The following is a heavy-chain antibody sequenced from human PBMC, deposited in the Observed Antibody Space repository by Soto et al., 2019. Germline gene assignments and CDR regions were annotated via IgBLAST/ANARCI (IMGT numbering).Heavy chain of an antibody. CDR3: ARDPHYFWNSYFFAP. D-gene: IGHD1-7*01. CDR1: GYPFDTYG. J-gene: IGHJ5*02. CDR2: ISAYNGQT. V-gene: IGHV1-18*01. Sequence: ASVKVSCKASGYPFDTYGINWVRQAPGQRPEWMGWISAYNGQTDYAQNFQGRVTMATDTSTNTAYMELRNLRSDDTAVYYCARDPHYFWNSYFFAPCGPGPLVTVAS.